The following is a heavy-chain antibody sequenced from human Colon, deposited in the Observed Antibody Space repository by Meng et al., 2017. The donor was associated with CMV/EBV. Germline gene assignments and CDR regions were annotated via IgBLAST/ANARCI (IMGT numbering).Heavy chain of an antibody. Sequence: ASVKVSCKASGGTLSSHGFSWVRQAPGQGLEWMGWINPNSGGTNYAQKFQGRVTMTRDTSISTAYMELSRLRSDDTAVYYCARGRSGSNWNYDGWGQGTLVTVSS. CDR3: ARGRSGSNWNYDG. D-gene: IGHD1-7*01. J-gene: IGHJ4*02. CDR2: INPNSGGT. V-gene: IGHV1-2*02. CDR1: GGTLSSHG.